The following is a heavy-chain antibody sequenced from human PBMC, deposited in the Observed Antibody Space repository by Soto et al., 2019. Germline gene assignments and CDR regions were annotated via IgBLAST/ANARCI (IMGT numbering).Heavy chain of an antibody. CDR3: ARDRLADPHYYYYGMDV. J-gene: IGHJ6*02. CDR1: GASISSYY. CDR2: IYYSGNT. V-gene: IGHV4-59*12. Sequence: PSETLSLTCTVSGASISSYYWSWIRQPPGKGLEWIGYIYYSGNTNCNPSLKSRVTISVDTSKNQFSLKLSSVTAADTAVYYCARDRLADPHYYYYGMDVWGQGTTVTVSS.